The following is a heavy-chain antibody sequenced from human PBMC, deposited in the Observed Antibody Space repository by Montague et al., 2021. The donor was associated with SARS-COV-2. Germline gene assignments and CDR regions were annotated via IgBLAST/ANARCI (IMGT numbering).Heavy chain of an antibody. CDR1: GFSLSTSGMC. J-gene: IGHJ6*02. D-gene: IGHD3-9*01. Sequence: PALVKPTQTLTLTCTFSGFSLSTSGMCVSWIRQPPGKALEWLALIDWDDDKYYSTSLKTRLTISKDTSKNQVVLTMTNMDPVDTATYYCARISYDILTGYEYGMDVWGQGTTVTVSS. V-gene: IGHV2-70*01. CDR3: ARISYDILTGYEYGMDV. CDR2: IDWDDDK.